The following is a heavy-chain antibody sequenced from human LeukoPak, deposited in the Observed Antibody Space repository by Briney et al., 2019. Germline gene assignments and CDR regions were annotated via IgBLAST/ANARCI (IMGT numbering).Heavy chain of an antibody. D-gene: IGHD6-13*01. V-gene: IGHV3-23*01. J-gene: IGHJ4*02. CDR3: AKGVAAAGTNYFDY. Sequence: GGSLRLSCAASRFTFSSYAMSWVRRAPGKGLEWVSAISGSGGSTYYADSVKGRFTISRDNSKNTLYLQMNSLRAEDTAVYYCAKGVAAAGTNYFDYWGQGTLVTVSS. CDR2: ISGSGGST. CDR1: RFTFSSYA.